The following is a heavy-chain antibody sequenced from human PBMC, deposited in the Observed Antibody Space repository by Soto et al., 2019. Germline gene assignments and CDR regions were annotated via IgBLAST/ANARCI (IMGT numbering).Heavy chain of an antibody. CDR1: GGSISSYY. Sequence: TSETLSLTCTVSGGSISSYYWSWIRQPPGKGLEWIGYIYYSGSTNYNPSLKSRVTISVDTSKNQFSLKLSSVTAADTAVYYCARGGLWFGINYDGMDVWGQWTTVTVS. J-gene: IGHJ6*02. CDR2: IYYSGST. CDR3: ARGGLWFGINYDGMDV. V-gene: IGHV4-59*01. D-gene: IGHD3-10*01.